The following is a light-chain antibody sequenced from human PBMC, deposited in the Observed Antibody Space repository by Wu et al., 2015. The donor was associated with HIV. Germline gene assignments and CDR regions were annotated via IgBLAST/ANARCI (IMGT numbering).Light chain of an antibody. CDR1: QSISNW. CDR2: KAS. Sequence: DIQMTQSPSTLSASVGDRVTITCRASQSISNWLAWYQQKPGKAPKLLMYKASSLNSGVPSRFSGSGSGTEFTLTISSLQPDDLATYYCQQYDTYSSTFGQGTKLDI. J-gene: IGKJ2*01. CDR3: QQYDTYSST. V-gene: IGKV1-5*03.